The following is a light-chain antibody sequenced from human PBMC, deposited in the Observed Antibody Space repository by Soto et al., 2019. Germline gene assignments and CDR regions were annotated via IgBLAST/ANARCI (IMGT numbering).Light chain of an antibody. Sequence: QSALTQPASVSGSPGQSITISCTGTSSDVGGYNYVSWYQQHPGKAPKLMIYEVTHRPSGTSNRFSGSKSGNTASLTISGLQAEDEADYYCSSYTGGGVVFGGGTKVTVL. V-gene: IGLV2-14*01. CDR2: EVT. CDR1: SSDVGGYNY. J-gene: IGLJ2*01. CDR3: SSYTGGGVV.